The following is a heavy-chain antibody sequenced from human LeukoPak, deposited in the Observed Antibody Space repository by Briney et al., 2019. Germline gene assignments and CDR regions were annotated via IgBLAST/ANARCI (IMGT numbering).Heavy chain of an antibody. D-gene: IGHD3-16*02. CDR2: INHSGST. CDR1: GGSFSGYY. CDR3: ARGRKDYVWGSYRQGPT. Sequence: SETLSLTCAVYGGSFSGYYWSWIRQPPGKGLEWIGEINHSGSTNYNPSLKSRVTISVDTSKNQFSLKLSSVTAADTAVYYCARGRKDYVWGSYRQGPTWGQGTVVTVSS. V-gene: IGHV4-34*01. J-gene: IGHJ5*02.